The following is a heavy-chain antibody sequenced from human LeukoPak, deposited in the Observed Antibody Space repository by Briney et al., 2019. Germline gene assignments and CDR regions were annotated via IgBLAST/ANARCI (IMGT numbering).Heavy chain of an antibody. V-gene: IGHV3-53*01. J-gene: IGHJ2*01. CDR3: VREEVSSSWNNWYFDL. CDR1: GFTVSSNS. Sequence: GGSLRLSCTVSGFTVSSNSMSWVRQAPGKGLEWVSFIYSDNTHYSDSVKGRFTISRENAKNTLYLQMNSLRAGDTAVYYCVREEVSSSWNNWYFDLWGRGTLVTVSS. CDR2: IYSDNT. D-gene: IGHD6-13*01.